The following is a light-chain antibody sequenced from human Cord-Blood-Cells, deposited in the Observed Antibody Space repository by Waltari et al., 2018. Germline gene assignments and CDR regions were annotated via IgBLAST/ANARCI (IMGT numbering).Light chain of an antibody. J-gene: IGLJ1*01. CDR2: EVS. V-gene: IGLV2-14*01. CDR3: SSYTSSSPYV. Sequence: QSALTQPASVSGSPGQSITISCTGTSSDVGGYNYVSWYQQHPGKAPKRIIYEVSNRPSGVSIRFSGSKSGNTASLTISGLQAEDEADYYCSSYTSSSPYVFGTGTKVTVL. CDR1: SSDVGGYNY.